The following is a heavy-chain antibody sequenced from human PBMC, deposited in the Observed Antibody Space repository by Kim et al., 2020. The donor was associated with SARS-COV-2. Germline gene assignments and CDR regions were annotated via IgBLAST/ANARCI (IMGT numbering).Heavy chain of an antibody. J-gene: IGHJ4*02. CDR3: TTVPYMVRGVTKDY. CDR2: IKSKTDGGTT. Sequence: GGSLRLSCAASGFTFSNAWMSWVRQAPGKGLEWVGRIKSKTDGGTTDYAAPVKGRFTISRDDSKNTLYLQMNSLKTEDTAVYYCTTVPYMVRGVTKDYWGQGTLVTVSS. CDR1: GFTFSNAW. V-gene: IGHV3-15*01. D-gene: IGHD3-10*01.